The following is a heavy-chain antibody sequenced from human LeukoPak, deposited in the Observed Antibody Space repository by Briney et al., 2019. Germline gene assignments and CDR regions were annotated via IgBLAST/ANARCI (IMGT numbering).Heavy chain of an antibody. CDR3: AREGVNYYGSGSYPRTLDY. Sequence: GGSLRFSCAASGFTFSSYSMNWVRQAPGKGLEWVSSISSSSSYIYYADSVKGRFTIFRDNAKNSLYLQMNSLRAEDTAVYYCAREGVNYYGSGSYPRTLDYWGQGTLVTVSS. CDR1: GFTFSSYS. D-gene: IGHD3-10*01. CDR2: ISSSSSYI. V-gene: IGHV3-21*01. J-gene: IGHJ4*02.